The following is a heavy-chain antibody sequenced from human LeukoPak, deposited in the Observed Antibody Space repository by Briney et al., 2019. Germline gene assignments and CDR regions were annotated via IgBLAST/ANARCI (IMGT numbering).Heavy chain of an antibody. CDR2: IKAKTDGGTS. CDR3: TAPDRGESRFDY. CDR1: GFTLRDAC. J-gene: IGHJ4*02. V-gene: IGHV3-15*01. D-gene: IGHD3-10*01. Sequence: PGGSLRLSCAASGFTLRDACMNWVRQAPGKGLEWVGRIKAKTDGGTSDYAAPVKGRFTISRDDSKNTLYLQMNSLKTEDTAVYYCTAPDRGESRFDYWGQGTPVTVSS.